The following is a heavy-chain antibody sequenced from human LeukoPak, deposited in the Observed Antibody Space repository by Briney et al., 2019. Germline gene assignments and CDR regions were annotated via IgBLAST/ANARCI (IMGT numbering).Heavy chain of an antibody. Sequence: SETLSLTCAVYGGSFSGYYWSWIRQPPGKGLEWIGEINHSGSTNYNPSLKSRVTISVDTSKNQFSLKLSSVTAADTAVYYCARRPSPYDILIMGTKPRGFDPWGQGTLVTVSS. D-gene: IGHD3-9*01. V-gene: IGHV4-34*01. CDR3: ARRPSPYDILIMGTKPRGFDP. CDR1: GGSFSGYY. J-gene: IGHJ5*02. CDR2: INHSGST.